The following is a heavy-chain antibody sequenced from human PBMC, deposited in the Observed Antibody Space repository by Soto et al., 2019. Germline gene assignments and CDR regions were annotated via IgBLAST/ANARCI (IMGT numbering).Heavy chain of an antibody. Sequence: SETLSLTCTFSGGSISSYYWSLIRQPPGKGLEWIGYIYYSGITDYNPSLKSRVTISVDTSKSQFSLKLSSVTAADTAVYYCARGGGVYYFDYWGQGTLVTRLL. CDR2: IYYSGIT. CDR3: ARGGGVYYFDY. V-gene: IGHV4-59*01. J-gene: IGHJ4*02. CDR1: GGSISSYY. D-gene: IGHD2-8*02.